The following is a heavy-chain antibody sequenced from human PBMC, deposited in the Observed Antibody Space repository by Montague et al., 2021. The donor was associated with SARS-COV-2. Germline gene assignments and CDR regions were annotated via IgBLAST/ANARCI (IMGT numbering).Heavy chain of an antibody. CDR2: TYYRSKWYY. CDR1: GDIVSSNTAA. CDR3: AGDPRYSLSWSFDY. D-gene: IGHD6-13*01. V-gene: IGHV6-1*01. J-gene: IGHJ4*02. Sequence: CAISGDIVSSNTAAWNWIRQSPSRGLEWLGRTYYRSKWYYDYAVSVKSRMTISPDTSKNQFSLQLSSVTPEDRAVYYCAGDPRYSLSWSFDYWGQGTLVTVSS.